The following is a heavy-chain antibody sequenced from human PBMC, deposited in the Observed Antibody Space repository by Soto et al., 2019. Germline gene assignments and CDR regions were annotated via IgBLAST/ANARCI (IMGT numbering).Heavy chain of an antibody. CDR2: IYYSGST. V-gene: IGHV4-59*01. CDR1: GGSISSYY. D-gene: IGHD2-2*01. J-gene: IGHJ4*02. CDR3: ARGDVVVPATDY. Sequence: ETLSLTCTVSGGSISSYYWSWIRQPPGKGLEWIGYIYYSGSTNYNPSLKSRVTISVDTSKNQFSLKLSSVTAADTAVYYCARGDVVVPATDYWGQGTLVTVSS.